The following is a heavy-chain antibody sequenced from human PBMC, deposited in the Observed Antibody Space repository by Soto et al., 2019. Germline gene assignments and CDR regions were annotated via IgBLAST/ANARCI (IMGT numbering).Heavy chain of an antibody. CDR2: ISGYNGNT. J-gene: IGHJ4*02. Sequence: QVQLVQSGAEVKTPGASVKVSCKASGYTFTGYGISWVRQAPGQGLEWMGWISGYNGNTNYAQKFQGRVTMTTDTPPSTAYMELRSLRSGDTAVYYCARVPRGAWYTHLPYWGQGTLVTVSS. CDR1: GYTFTGYG. D-gene: IGHD1-1*01. CDR3: ARVPRGAWYTHLPY. V-gene: IGHV1-18*04.